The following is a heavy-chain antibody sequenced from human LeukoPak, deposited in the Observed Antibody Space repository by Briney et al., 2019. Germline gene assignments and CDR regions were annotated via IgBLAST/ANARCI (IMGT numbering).Heavy chain of an antibody. V-gene: IGHV3-30*04. CDR1: GFTFSSYA. CDR2: ISYDGSNK. D-gene: IGHD3-3*01. Sequence: PGGSLRLSCAASGFTFSSYAMHWVRQAPGKGLEWVAVISYDGSNKYYADSVKGRFTISRDNSKNTLYLQMNSLRAEDTAVYYCARETYDFWSGYYSPHPTPRGYNWFDPWGQGTLVTVSS. J-gene: IGHJ5*02. CDR3: ARETYDFWSGYYSPHPTPRGYNWFDP.